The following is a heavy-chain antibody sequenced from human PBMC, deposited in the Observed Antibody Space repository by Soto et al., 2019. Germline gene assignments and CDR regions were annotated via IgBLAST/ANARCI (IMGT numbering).Heavy chain of an antibody. CDR3: ARQKLWMATINNDAFDV. CDR1: GYTFNTYW. V-gene: IGHV5-51*01. Sequence: GESLKISCXGSGYTFNTYWIGWVRQMPGKGLEWMGFIYPGDSDTTYSPSFQGQVTISVDKSISTAYLQWSSLKVSDTAIYYCARQKLWMATINNDAFDVWGQGTKVTVSS. CDR2: IYPGDSDT. J-gene: IGHJ3*01. D-gene: IGHD2-21*01.